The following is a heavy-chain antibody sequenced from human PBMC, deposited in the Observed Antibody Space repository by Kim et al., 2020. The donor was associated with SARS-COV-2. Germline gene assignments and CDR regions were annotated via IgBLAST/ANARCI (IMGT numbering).Heavy chain of an antibody. Sequence: GESLKISCKGSRDTFISYYIAWVRQMPGKGLEWMGIIYPDDSATTYNPSFQGLVTIPADQSISTAYLQLTSLKASDSAIYYCARPTSPYNFYGMDVWGQGTTVTVSS. D-gene: IGHD1-1*01. CDR2: IYPDDSAT. CDR1: RDTFISYY. CDR3: ARPTSPYNFYGMDV. J-gene: IGHJ6*02. V-gene: IGHV5-51*01.